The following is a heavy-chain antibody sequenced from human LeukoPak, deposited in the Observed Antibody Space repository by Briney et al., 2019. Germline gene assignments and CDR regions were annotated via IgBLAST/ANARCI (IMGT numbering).Heavy chain of an antibody. CDR1: GASISSYS. D-gene: IGHD6-19*01. J-gene: IGHJ4*02. CDR2: ISVSGNT. Sequence: SGTLSLTCTVSGASISSYSWSWIRQPPGKGLEWIGYISVSGNTDYSPSLRSRVTISVATSKNQFSLKLTSVTAADTALYFCARQGSSAWSDFNYWGQGTPVTVSS. V-gene: IGHV4-59*08. CDR3: ARQGSSAWSDFNY.